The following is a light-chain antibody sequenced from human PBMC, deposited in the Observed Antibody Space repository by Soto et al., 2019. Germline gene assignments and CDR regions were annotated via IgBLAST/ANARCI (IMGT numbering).Light chain of an antibody. CDR2: DVT. J-gene: IGLJ3*02. CDR3: ASYTSSSTLV. CDR1: SSDVGGYNY. Sequence: QSALTQPASVSGSPGQSITISCTGTSSDVGGYNYVSWYQYHPGKAPKLMIFDVTNRPSGVSDRFSGSKSGNTASLTISGLRAEDEADYYCASYTSSSTLVFGGGTKVTVL. V-gene: IGLV2-14*03.